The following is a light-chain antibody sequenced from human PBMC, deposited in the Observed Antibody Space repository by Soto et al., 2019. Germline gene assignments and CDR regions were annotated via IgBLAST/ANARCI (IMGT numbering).Light chain of an antibody. Sequence: EIVLSPSPDALSLSPGASVRLSGRARRPVVRQYIAWYHQKSGQAPRLLLHDAVTRATGIPDRFSGSGSGTDFTLTISRLEPEDFAVYYCQQYGSSPPVTFGGGTKVDIK. CDR1: RPVVRQY. J-gene: IGKJ4*01. CDR3: QQYGSSPPVT. CDR2: DAV. V-gene: IGKV3-20*01.